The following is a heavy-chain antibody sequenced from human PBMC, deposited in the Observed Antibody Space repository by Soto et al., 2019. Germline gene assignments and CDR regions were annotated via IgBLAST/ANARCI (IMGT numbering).Heavy chain of an antibody. J-gene: IGHJ4*02. Sequence: PSETLSLTCTVSGDSITRSNFYWSWIRQPAGKGLEWIGRIYSGGRNNYNPSLKSRVTMSVDTSKNQFSLRLSSVTAADTAMYYCARGSSRWDYWGQGTLVTVSS. CDR3: ARGSSRWDY. CDR2: IYSGGRN. CDR1: GDSITRSNFY. D-gene: IGHD6-13*01. V-gene: IGHV4-4*07.